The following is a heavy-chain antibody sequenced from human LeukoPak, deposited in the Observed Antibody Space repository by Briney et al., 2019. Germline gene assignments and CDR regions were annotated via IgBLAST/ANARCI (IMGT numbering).Heavy chain of an antibody. V-gene: IGHV3-48*03. CDR3: ASSSWYALDY. J-gene: IGHJ4*02. CDR2: ISSSGSAM. Sequence: GGSLRLSCAASGFAFSSYEMNWVRQAPGKGLEWISYISSSGSAMYYADSVKGRFTISRDNAKNSLYLQMNSLRAEDTAIYYCASSSWYALDYWGQGTLVTVSS. CDR1: GFAFSSYE. D-gene: IGHD6-13*01.